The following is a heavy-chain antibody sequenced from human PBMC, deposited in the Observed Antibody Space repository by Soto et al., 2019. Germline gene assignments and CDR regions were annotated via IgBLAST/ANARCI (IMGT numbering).Heavy chain of an antibody. Sequence: SETLSLTCAVSGYSISSGYYWGWIRQPPGKGLEWIGSIYHSGSTYYNPSLKSRVTISVDTSKNQFSLKLSSVTAADTAVYYCARLYGDYDYWGQGTLVTVS. D-gene: IGHD4-17*01. CDR1: GYSISSGYY. V-gene: IGHV4-38-2*01. CDR3: ARLYGDYDY. CDR2: IYHSGST. J-gene: IGHJ4*02.